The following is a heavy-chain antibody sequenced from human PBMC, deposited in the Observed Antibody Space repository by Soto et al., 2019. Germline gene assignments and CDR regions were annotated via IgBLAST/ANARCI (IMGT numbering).Heavy chain of an antibody. V-gene: IGHV3-73*01. CDR2: IRSKANSYAT. CDR1: GFTFSGSA. D-gene: IGHD6-19*01. Sequence: GGSLRLSCAASGFTFSGSAMHWVRQASGEGLEWVGRIRSKANSYATAYAASVKGRFTISRDDSKNTAYLQMNSLKTEDTAVYYCTRGLNIAVAGTDYYYGMDVWGQGTTVTVSS. CDR3: TRGLNIAVAGTDYYYGMDV. J-gene: IGHJ6*02.